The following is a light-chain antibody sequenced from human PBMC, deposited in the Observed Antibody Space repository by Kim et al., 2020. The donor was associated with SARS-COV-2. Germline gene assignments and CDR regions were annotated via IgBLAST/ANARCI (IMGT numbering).Light chain of an antibody. J-gene: IGLJ2*01. V-gene: IGLV3-19*01. CDR1: RPTSYY. CDR2: GKG. Sequence: ALGQKVSITCQGHRPTSYYANWYQQKPGQAPKLVVFGKGNRPSGIPDRFSGSISGFTASLTITGAQAEDEADYYCSSRDSSGDSVVFGGGTQLTVL. CDR3: SSRDSSGDSVV.